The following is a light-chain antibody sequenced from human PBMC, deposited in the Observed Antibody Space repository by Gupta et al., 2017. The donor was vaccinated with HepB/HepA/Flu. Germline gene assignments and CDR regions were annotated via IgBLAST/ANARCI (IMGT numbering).Light chain of an antibody. J-gene: IGKJ4*01. CDR1: QSVSSSY. CDR3: QQYGSSPLT. V-gene: IGKV3-20*01. Sequence: SLSPGERATLSCRASQSVSSSYLAWYQQKPGQAPRRLIYGASSRATGIPDRFSGSGSGTDFTLTISRLEPEDFAVYYCQQYGSSPLTFGGGTKVEIK. CDR2: GAS.